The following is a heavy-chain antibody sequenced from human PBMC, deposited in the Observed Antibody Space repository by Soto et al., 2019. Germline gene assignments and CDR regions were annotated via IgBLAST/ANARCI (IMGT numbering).Heavy chain of an antibody. CDR2: IWYDGTQK. CDR1: AFTFNTDS. Sequence: GGCLRLSCEASAFTFNTDSMHWVRQPPGNGLEWLAAIWYDGTQKYYADSVKGRFIISRDNSKKTLYLEMNSLRAEDTAVYYCARAGGTTVTGLWHFDTWGQGTLVTVSS. V-gene: IGHV3-33*01. J-gene: IGHJ4*02. D-gene: IGHD4-17*01. CDR3: ARAGGTTVTGLWHFDT.